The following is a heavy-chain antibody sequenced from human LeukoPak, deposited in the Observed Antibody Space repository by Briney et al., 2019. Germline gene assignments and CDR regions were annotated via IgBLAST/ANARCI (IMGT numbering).Heavy chain of an antibody. J-gene: IGHJ6*02. D-gene: IGHD2-2*01. V-gene: IGHV3-30*14. CDR2: ISYDGSNK. CDR1: GFTFSTYA. Sequence: GGSLRLSCAASGFTFSTYAMHWVRQAPGKGLEWVAVISYDGSNKYYADSVKGRFTISRDNSKNTLYLQMNSLRAEDTAVYYCASQTRGPYYYYYGMDVWGQGTTVTVSS. CDR3: ASQTRGPYYYYYGMDV.